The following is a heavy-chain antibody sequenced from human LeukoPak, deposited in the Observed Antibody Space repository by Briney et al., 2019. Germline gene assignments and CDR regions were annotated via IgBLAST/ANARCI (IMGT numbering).Heavy chain of an antibody. V-gene: IGHV3-9*01. Sequence: GGSLRLSCAASGFTFDDYAMHWVRQAPGKGLEWVSGISWNSGSIGYADSVKGRLTISRDNAKNSLYLQMNSLRAEDTALYYCAKVPFGDYGGNSAGFDYWGQGTLVTVSS. CDR3: AKVPFGDYGGNSAGFDY. D-gene: IGHD4-23*01. CDR2: ISWNSGSI. CDR1: GFTFDDYA. J-gene: IGHJ4*02.